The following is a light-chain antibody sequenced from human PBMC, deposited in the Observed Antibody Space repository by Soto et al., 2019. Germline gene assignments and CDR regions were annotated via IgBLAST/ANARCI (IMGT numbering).Light chain of an antibody. V-gene: IGKV3-20*01. Sequence: EIVLTQSPGTLSLSPGERATLSCRASHSVSSSYLAWYQQKPGQAPRLLIYGASSRATGIPDRFSGSVSGTDFTLTISRLEPEDFAVYYCQQYGSSPPITLGQGTRLEIK. CDR1: HSVSSSY. CDR3: QQYGSSPPIT. J-gene: IGKJ5*01. CDR2: GAS.